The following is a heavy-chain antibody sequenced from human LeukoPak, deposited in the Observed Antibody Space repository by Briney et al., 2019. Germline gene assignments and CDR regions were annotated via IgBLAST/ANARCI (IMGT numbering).Heavy chain of an antibody. CDR3: ARDLESPGELKYYYYMDV. V-gene: IGHV3-30*03. CDR1: GFTFSSYG. D-gene: IGHD1-26*01. Sequence: PGGSLRLSCAASGFTFSSYGMHWVRQAPGKGLEWVAVISYDGSNKFYADSVKGRFTISRDNSKNTLYLQMNSLRAEDTAVYYCARDLESPGELKYYYYMDVWGNGTTVTVSS. CDR2: ISYDGSNK. J-gene: IGHJ6*03.